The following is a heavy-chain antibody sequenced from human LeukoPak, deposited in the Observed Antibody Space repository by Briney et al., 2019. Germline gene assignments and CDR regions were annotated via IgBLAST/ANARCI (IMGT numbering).Heavy chain of an antibody. V-gene: IGHV3-66*01. CDR2: IYSGGST. D-gene: IGHD3-22*01. J-gene: IGHJ3*02. Sequence: GGSLRLSCAASGFTVSSNYMSWVRQAPGKGLEWVSVIYSGGSTYYADSVKGRFTISRDNSKNTLYLQMNSLRAEDTAVYYCAREGYDSSGPEDAFDIWGQGTMVTVSS. CDR1: GFTVSSNY. CDR3: AREGYDSSGPEDAFDI.